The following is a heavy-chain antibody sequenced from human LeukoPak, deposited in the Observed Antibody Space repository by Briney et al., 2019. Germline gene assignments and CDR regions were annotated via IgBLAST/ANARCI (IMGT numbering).Heavy chain of an antibody. V-gene: IGHV4-34*01. Sequence: SETVSLTCAVYGGSFSGYDWSWIRQPPGKGLEWIGEINHSVSTNYNPPLKSRVTISVDTSKNQFSLKLSSVTAADTAVYYCARGMLMITFGGVIGYFDYWGQGTLVTVSS. CDR3: ARGMLMITFGGVIGYFDY. D-gene: IGHD3-16*02. CDR2: INHSVST. CDR1: GGSFSGYD. J-gene: IGHJ4*02.